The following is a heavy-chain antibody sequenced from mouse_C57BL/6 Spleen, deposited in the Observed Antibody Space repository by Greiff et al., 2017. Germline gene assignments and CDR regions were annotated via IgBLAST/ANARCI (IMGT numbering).Heavy chain of an antibody. J-gene: IGHJ2*01. V-gene: IGHV1-69*01. CDR3: ARFLYYYGSSYYFDY. CDR1: GYTFTSYW. D-gene: IGHD1-1*01. Sequence: QVQLQQPGAELVMPGASVKLSCKASGYTFTSYWMHWVKQRPGQGLEWIGEIDPSYSYTNYNQKFKGKSTLTVDKSSSTAYMQLSSLTSEDSAVYYCARFLYYYGSSYYFDYWGQGTTLTVSS. CDR2: IDPSYSYT.